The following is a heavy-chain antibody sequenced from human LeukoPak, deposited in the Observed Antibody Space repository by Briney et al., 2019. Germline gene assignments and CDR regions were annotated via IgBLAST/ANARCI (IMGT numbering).Heavy chain of an antibody. CDR1: GYTFTSYY. D-gene: IGHD3-9*01. J-gene: IGHJ4*02. CDR3: ARVLAPGYLRYWDY. V-gene: IGHV1-18*04. CDR2: ISAYNGNT. Sequence: ASVKVSCKASGYTFTSYYMHWVRQAPGQGLEWMGWISAYNGNTNYAQKLQGRVTMTTDTSTSTACMELRSLRSDDTAVYYCARVLAPGYLRYWDYWGQGTLVTVTS.